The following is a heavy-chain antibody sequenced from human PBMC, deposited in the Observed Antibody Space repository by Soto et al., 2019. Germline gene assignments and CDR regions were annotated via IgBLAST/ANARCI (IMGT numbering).Heavy chain of an antibody. CDR2: IWYDGSNK. CDR3: ARAQLKTKIASLVY. Sequence: HPGGSLRLSCAASGFTFSSYGMHWVRQAPGKGLEWVAVIWYDGSNKYYADSVKGRFTISRDNSKNTLYLQMNSLRAEDTAVYYCARAQLKTKIASLVYWGQGTLVTVSS. J-gene: IGHJ4*02. V-gene: IGHV3-33*01. CDR1: GFTFSSYG. D-gene: IGHD2-2*01.